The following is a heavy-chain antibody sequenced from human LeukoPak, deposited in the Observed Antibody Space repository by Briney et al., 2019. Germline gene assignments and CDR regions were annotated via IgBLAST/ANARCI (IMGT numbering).Heavy chain of an antibody. D-gene: IGHD3-3*01. CDR2: IYYSGST. V-gene: IGHV4-59*01. CDR3: ARDKMSGYLGAFDI. CDR1: GGSINSYY. Sequence: EPSETLSLTCTVSGGSINSYYWSWIRQPPGKGLEWIGYIYYSGSTNYNPSLKSRVTISVDTSKNQFSLKLSSVTAADTAVYYCARDKMSGYLGAFDIWGQGTMVTVSS. J-gene: IGHJ3*02.